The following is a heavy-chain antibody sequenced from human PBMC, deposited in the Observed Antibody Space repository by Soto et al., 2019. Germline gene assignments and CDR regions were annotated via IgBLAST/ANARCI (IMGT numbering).Heavy chain of an antibody. V-gene: IGHV3-23*01. D-gene: IGHD2-2*01. CDR2: ISGSGGST. CDR3: AKHLVPAARFKTLDP. J-gene: IGHJ5*02. Sequence: GGSLRLSCAASGFTFSSYSMSWVRQAPGKGLEWVSAISGSGGSTYYADSVKGRFTISRDNSKNTLYLQMNSLRAEDTAVYYCAKHLVPAARFKTLDPWGQGTLVTVSS. CDR1: GFTFSSYS.